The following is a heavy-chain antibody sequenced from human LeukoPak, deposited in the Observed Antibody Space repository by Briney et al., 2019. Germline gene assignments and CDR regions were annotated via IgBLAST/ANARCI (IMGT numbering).Heavy chain of an antibody. V-gene: IGHV3-74*01. J-gene: IGHJ4*02. CDR2: INSDGSST. Sequence: GGSLRLSCAASGFTFSSYWMHWVRQAPGKGLVWVSRINSDGSSTSYADSVKGRFTISRDNAKNTLYLQMNSLRAEGTAVYYCARGLHYDILTGYYTNAPDYWGQGTLVTVSS. D-gene: IGHD3-9*01. CDR1: GFTFSSYW. CDR3: ARGLHYDILTGYYTNAPDY.